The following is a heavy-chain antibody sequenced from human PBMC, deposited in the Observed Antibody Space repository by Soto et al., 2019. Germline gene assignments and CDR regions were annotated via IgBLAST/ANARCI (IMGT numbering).Heavy chain of an antibody. V-gene: IGHV1-18*01. CDR3: ARSPKHYGSGRWFDP. D-gene: IGHD3-10*01. Sequence: QVQLVQSGAEVKKPGASVKVSCKASGYTFTSYGISWVRQAPGQGLEWMGWISAYNGNTNYAQKLQGRVTMTTDTPTSTAYRELRSLRSDDTAVYYCARSPKHYGSGRWFDPWGQGTLVTVSS. CDR2: ISAYNGNT. J-gene: IGHJ5*02. CDR1: GYTFTSYG.